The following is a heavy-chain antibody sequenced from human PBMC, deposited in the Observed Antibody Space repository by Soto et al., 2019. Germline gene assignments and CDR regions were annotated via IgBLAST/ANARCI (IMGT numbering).Heavy chain of an antibody. Sequence: QVQLVESGGGVVQPGRSLRLSCAASGFTFSTFGMHWVRQSPGKGLEWVAVIWNDRNSEDYADSVKGRFTISRDNSRNTLYLQMNSLRAEDTAMYYCVTERRNYEFDYWGQGILVTVSS. CDR3: VTERRNYEFDY. CDR2: IWNDRNSE. D-gene: IGHD1-7*01. J-gene: IGHJ4*02. V-gene: IGHV3-33*01. CDR1: GFTFSTFG.